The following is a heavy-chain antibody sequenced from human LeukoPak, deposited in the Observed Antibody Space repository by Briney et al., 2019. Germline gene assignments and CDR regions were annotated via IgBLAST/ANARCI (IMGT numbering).Heavy chain of an antibody. CDR3: ARDPRDSSVPPYYYFDY. CDR1: GYTFTGYY. V-gene: IGHV1-2*02. D-gene: IGHD3-22*01. J-gene: IGHJ4*02. CDR2: INPNSGGT. Sequence: ASVKVSCKASGYTFTGYYMHWVRQAPGQGLEWMGWINPNSGGTNYAQKFQGRVTMTRDTSISTAYMELSRLRSDDTAVYYCARDPRDSSVPPYYYFDYWGQGTLVTVSS.